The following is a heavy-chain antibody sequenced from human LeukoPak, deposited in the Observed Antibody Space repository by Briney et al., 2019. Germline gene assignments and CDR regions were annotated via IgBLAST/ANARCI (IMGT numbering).Heavy chain of an antibody. CDR3: VRDRSGSSSVY. CDR1: GFTFSNYW. Sequence: GGSLRLSCAASGFTFSNYWMHWFRQAPGKGLVWVLHINSDGSSTTYADSVKGRFTISRDNAKNTLYLQMNSLRAEDTAVYYCVRDRSGSSSVYWGQGTLVTVSS. D-gene: IGHD6-6*01. CDR2: INSDGSST. V-gene: IGHV3-74*01. J-gene: IGHJ4*02.